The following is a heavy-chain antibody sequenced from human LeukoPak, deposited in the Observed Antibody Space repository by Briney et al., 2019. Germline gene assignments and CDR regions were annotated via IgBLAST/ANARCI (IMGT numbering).Heavy chain of an antibody. CDR2: ISWDGGST. Sequence: PGGSLRLSXAASGFTFDDYAMHWVRQAPGKGLEWVSLISWDGGSTYYADSVKGRFTISRDNSKNSLYLQMNSLRAEDTALYYCAKDGANYYDSSGYYGPFDYWGQGTLVTVSS. D-gene: IGHD3-22*01. CDR1: GFTFDDYA. J-gene: IGHJ4*02. V-gene: IGHV3-43D*04. CDR3: AKDGANYYDSSGYYGPFDY.